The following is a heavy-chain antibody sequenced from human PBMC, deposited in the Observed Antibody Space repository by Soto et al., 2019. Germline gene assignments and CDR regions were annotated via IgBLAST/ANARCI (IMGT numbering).Heavy chain of an antibody. J-gene: IGHJ4*02. Sequence: SETLSLTCPVSGGSLGSSSYYWGWIRQSPGKGLEWIGNIYYSGNTFYNPSLKSRVTISVDTSKNQFYLHLSSVTAADTAIFYCASIAAPGTTHFDFWGQGTQVTVSS. CDR1: GGSLGSSSYY. CDR2: IYYSGNT. V-gene: IGHV4-39*01. D-gene: IGHD6-13*01. CDR3: ASIAAPGTTHFDF.